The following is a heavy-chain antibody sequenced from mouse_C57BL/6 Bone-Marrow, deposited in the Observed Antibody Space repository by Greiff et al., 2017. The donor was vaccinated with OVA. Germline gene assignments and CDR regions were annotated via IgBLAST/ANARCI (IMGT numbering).Heavy chain of an antibody. CDR1: GYTFTSYR. D-gene: IGHD2-3*01. J-gene: IGHJ3*01. V-gene: IGHV1-69*01. CDR3: ARSDGFPPWFAY. CDR2: IDPSDSYT. Sequence: QVQLQQPGAELVMPGASVKLSCKASGYTFTSYRMHWVKQRPGQGLEWIGEIDPSDSYTNYNQKFKGKSTLTVDKSSSTAYMQLSSLTSEDSAVYYCARSDGFPPWFAYWGQGTLVTVSA.